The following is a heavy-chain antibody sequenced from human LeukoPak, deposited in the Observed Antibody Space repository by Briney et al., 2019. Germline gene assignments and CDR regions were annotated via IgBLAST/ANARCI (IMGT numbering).Heavy chain of an antibody. V-gene: IGHV4-39*01. CDR2: IYFNGRP. D-gene: IGHD2-15*01. J-gene: IGHJ5*01. Sequence: PSETLSLTCTASGGSLTSSSYYWGWTRQSPGKGLEWIGSIYFNGRPYYNPSLKSRVTISADTSKNQFSLKLPSVTAADTAVYYCARHWKYCSVGSCSDNWFDSWGQGTLVTVSS. CDR1: GGSLTSSSYY. CDR3: ARHWKYCSVGSCSDNWFDS.